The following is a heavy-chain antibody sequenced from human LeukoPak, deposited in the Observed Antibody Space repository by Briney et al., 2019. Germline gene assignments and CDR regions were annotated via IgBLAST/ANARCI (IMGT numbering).Heavy chain of an antibody. CDR3: VSRNYGSSTFDY. CDR2: ISSDGSNT. D-gene: IGHD4-17*01. Sequence: GGSLRLSCAASGFTFSRYWMHWVRQAPGKGLAWVSRISSDGSNTNYADSVKGRFTISRDNAKNTLYLQMNSLTAEDTAVYYCVSRNYGSSTFDYWGQGALVSVSS. J-gene: IGHJ4*02. CDR1: GFTFSRYW. V-gene: IGHV3-74*01.